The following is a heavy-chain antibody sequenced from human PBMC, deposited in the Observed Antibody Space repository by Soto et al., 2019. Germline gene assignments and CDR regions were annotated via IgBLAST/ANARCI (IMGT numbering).Heavy chain of an antibody. CDR1: AFTFSIYA. Sequence: PGGSLRLSCAASAFTFSIYAMHWVRQAPGKGLEWVALISYDGTNKYYGDSVKGRFTISRDNSKNTLDLQMNSLRAEDTAVYYCARAPIAVASIRSVLGYYGMDVWGQGTTVTVSS. CDR3: ARAPIAVASIRSVLGYYGMDV. D-gene: IGHD6-19*01. V-gene: IGHV3-30-3*01. CDR2: ISYDGTNK. J-gene: IGHJ6*02.